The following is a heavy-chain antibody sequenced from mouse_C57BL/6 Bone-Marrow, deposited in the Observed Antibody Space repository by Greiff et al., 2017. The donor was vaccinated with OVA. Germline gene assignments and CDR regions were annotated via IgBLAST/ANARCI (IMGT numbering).Heavy chain of an antibody. CDR2: INPSSGYT. J-gene: IGHJ2*01. CDR1: GYTFTSYT. CDR3: ALNTTVVAFYY. D-gene: IGHD1-1*01. V-gene: IGHV1-4*01. Sequence: VQLQQSGAELARPGASVKMSCKASGYTFTSYTMHWVKQRPGQGLEWIGYINPSSGYTKYNQKFKDKATLTADKYSSTAYMQLSSLTSEDSAVYYRALNTTVVAFYYWGQGTTLTVSS.